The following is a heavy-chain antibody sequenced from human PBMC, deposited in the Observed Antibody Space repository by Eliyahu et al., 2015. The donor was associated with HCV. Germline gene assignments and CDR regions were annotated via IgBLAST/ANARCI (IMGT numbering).Heavy chain of an antibody. Sequence: EVQLVESGGGLVQPGGSLRLSCGASGFTFNDYWVNWVRQAPGKGLVWVSQISNDGRITMYADPVKGRFTISRDNDKNTLYLQMTSLRADDTAVYYCSRESEGNAFDVWGQGTVVTVSS. D-gene: IGHD3-10*01. CDR3: SRESEGNAFDV. J-gene: IGHJ3*01. CDR1: GFTFNDYW. CDR2: ISNDGRIT. V-gene: IGHV3-74*03.